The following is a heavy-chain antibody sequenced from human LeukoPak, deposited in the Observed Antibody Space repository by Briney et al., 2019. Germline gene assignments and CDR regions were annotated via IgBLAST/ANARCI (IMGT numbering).Heavy chain of an antibody. Sequence: PGGSLRLSCAASGFTFSSYWMHWVRQAPGKGLVWVSRINSDGSSTSYADAVKGRFTISRDNSKNTLYLQMNSLRAEDTAVYYCAKDSRRGYYYDSSGYPNWGQGTLVTVSS. D-gene: IGHD3-22*01. J-gene: IGHJ4*02. CDR1: GFTFSSYW. CDR3: AKDSRRGYYYDSSGYPN. V-gene: IGHV3-74*01. CDR2: INSDGSST.